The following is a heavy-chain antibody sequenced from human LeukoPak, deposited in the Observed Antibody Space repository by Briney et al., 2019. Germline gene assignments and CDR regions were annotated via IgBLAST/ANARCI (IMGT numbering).Heavy chain of an antibody. Sequence: GGSLRLSCAVSGFTFSSYGMKWIRQAPGKGLEWVAFIRYDGSNKYYADSVKGRFTISRDNSKNTLYLQMNSLRAEDAAVYYCAKESVTTLAGYYYYMDVWGKGTTVTVSS. V-gene: IGHV3-30*02. D-gene: IGHD4-11*01. J-gene: IGHJ6*03. CDR1: GFTFSSYG. CDR3: AKESVTTLAGYYYYMDV. CDR2: IRYDGSNK.